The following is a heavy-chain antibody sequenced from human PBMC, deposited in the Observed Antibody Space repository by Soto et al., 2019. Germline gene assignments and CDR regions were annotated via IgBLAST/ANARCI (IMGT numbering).Heavy chain of an antibody. D-gene: IGHD2-21*01. CDR1: GFTFSDHY. V-gene: IGHV3-72*01. CDR2: SRNKANSFST. CDR3: TRIAYNYGPGDY. J-gene: IGHJ4*02. Sequence: EVQLVESGGGVVQPGGSLRLSCEVSGFTFSDHYMDWVRQAPGKGLEWVGRSRNKANSFSTAYAPSVNGRFTISRDDSKSSLYLQMNSLKTDYTAVYYCTRIAYNYGPGDYWGQGTLVTVSS.